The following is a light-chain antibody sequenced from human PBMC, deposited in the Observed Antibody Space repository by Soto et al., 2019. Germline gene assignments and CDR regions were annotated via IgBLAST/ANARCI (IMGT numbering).Light chain of an antibody. CDR3: CSYAGSYV. Sequence: QSALTQPRSVSGSPGQSVTISCTGTSSDFGGYKYVSWYQQHPGKAPKLMIYDVTKRPSGVPDRFSGSKSGNTASLTISGLHAEDEADYYCCSYAGSYVFGTGTKSPS. CDR1: SSDFGGYKY. CDR2: DVT. J-gene: IGLJ1*01. V-gene: IGLV2-11*01.